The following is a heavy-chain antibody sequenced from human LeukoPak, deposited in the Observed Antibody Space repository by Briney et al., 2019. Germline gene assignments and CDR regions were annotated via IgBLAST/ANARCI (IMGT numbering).Heavy chain of an antibody. V-gene: IGHV4-30-4*01. D-gene: IGHD1-7*01. CDR2: IYYTGRT. CDR3: ARVKGNYQNWFGP. Sequence: SETLSLTCIVSGGSISSGDFHWSWVRQPPGKGLEWIGYIYYTGRTYYNPSLKSRVTISVDTSRNQFSLKLNSVTATDTAVYYCARVKGNYQNWFGPWGQGTLVTVSS. CDR1: GGSISSGDFH. J-gene: IGHJ5*02.